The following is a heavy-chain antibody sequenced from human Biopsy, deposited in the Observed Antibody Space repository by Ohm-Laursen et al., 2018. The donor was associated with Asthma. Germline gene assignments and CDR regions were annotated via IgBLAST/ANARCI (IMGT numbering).Heavy chain of an antibody. CDR3: AKGMDTFDI. CDR1: GFRFNSYA. D-gene: IGHD5-18*01. J-gene: IGHJ3*02. Sequence: SLRLSCTASGFRFNSYAVSWVRQAPGKGPERVSTISASGNSTYYGYSVKGRFTVSRDNSKSTLFLHMNNLRADDTAVYYCAKGMDTFDIWGQGTLVTVSS. V-gene: IGHV3-23*01. CDR2: ISASGNST.